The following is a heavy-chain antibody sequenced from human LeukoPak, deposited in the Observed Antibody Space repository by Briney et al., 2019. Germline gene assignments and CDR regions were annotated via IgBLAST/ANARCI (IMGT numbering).Heavy chain of an antibody. CDR1: GFTFTSYE. D-gene: IGHD6-6*01. CDR2: ISTGGATI. Sequence: GGSLRLSCAASGFTFTSYEMNWVRQAPGKGLEWVSYISTGGATIYYADSVKGRFTISRDNTKNSLDLQMNSLRTDDTAVYYCARDRDSSSLQEYYYGMDVWGRGTTVTVSS. V-gene: IGHV3-48*03. J-gene: IGHJ6*02. CDR3: ARDRDSSSLQEYYYGMDV.